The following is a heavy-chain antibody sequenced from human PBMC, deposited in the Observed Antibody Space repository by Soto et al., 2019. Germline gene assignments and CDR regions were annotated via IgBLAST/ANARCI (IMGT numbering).Heavy chain of an antibody. V-gene: IGHV4-4*07. CDR1: GGSISSYY. CDR3: ARVTSRGWLNWFAP. D-gene: IGHD6-19*01. J-gene: IGHJ5*02. Sequence: SETLSLTCTVSGGSISSYYWSWIRQPAGKGLEWIGRIYTSGSTNYNPSLKSRVTMSVDTSKNQFSLKLSSVTAADTAVYYCARVTSRGWLNWFAPWGQGTLVTLSS. CDR2: IYTSGST.